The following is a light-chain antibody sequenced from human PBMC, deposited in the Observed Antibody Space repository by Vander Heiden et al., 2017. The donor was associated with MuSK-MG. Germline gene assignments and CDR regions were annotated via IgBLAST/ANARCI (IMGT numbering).Light chain of an antibody. V-gene: IGLV1-40*01. CDR2: GNR. CDR1: SSNIGAGYD. J-gene: IGLJ2*01. CDR3: QSYDSSLSGSGV. Sequence: QSVLTQPPSVSGAPGQRVTIPCTGSSSNIGAGYDVHWYQQLPGTAPKLLIYGNRNRPSGVPDRFSGSKSGTAASLAITGLQAEDEADYYCQSYDSSLSGSGVFGGGTKLTVL.